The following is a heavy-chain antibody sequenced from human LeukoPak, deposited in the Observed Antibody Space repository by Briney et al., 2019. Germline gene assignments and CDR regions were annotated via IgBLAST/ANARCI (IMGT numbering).Heavy chain of an antibody. CDR1: GFTFSSYS. J-gene: IGHJ4*02. V-gene: IGHV3-21*04. Sequence: GGSLRLSCAASGFTFSSYSMNWVRQAPGKGLEWVSSISSSSSYIYYADSVKGRFTISRDNSKNTLYLQMNSLRAEDTAVYYCAKEMRVRYCSSTSCYGVDYWGQGTLVTVSS. CDR2: ISSSSSYI. D-gene: IGHD2-2*01. CDR3: AKEMRVRYCSSTSCYGVDY.